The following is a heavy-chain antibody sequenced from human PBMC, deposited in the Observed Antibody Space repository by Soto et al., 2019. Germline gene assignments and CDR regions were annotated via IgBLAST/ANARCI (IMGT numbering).Heavy chain of an antibody. V-gene: IGHV3-30*18. CDR2: ISYDGSNK. J-gene: IGHJ3*02. CDR1: GFTFSSYG. CDR3: AKLGYSSGWYLRGAFDI. D-gene: IGHD6-19*01. Sequence: QVQLVESGGGVVQPGRSLRLSCAASGFTFSSYGMHWVRQAPGKGLERVAVISYDGSNKYYADSVKGRFTISRDNSKSTLNLQMNSLRAEDAAVYYCAKLGYSSGWYLRGAFDIWGQGTMVTVSS.